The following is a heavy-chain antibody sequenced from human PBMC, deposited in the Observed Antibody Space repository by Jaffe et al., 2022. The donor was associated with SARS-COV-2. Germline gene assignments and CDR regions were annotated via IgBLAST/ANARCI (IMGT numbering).Heavy chain of an antibody. Sequence: QVQLQESGPGLVKPSGTLSLTCAVSGGSISSSNWWSWVRQPPGKGLEWIGEIYHSGSTNYNPSLKSRVTISVDKSKNQFSLKLSSVTAADTAVYYCARDTRMRGKGYEYYFDYWGQGTLVTVSS. V-gene: IGHV4-4*02. CDR1: GGSISSSNW. J-gene: IGHJ4*02. D-gene: IGHD5-18*01. CDR3: ARDTRMRGKGYEYYFDY. CDR2: IYHSGST.